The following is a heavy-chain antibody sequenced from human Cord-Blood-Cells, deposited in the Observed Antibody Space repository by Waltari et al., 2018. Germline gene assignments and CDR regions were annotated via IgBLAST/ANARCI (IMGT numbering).Heavy chain of an antibody. CDR2: IQHTGST. CDR1: GGSFLGPY. J-gene: IGHJ5*02. CDR3: ARGHVGTTSGWFDT. V-gene: IGHV4-34*01. D-gene: IGHD1-7*01. Sequence: QVQLQQWGAGLLKPSETLSLTCAVYGGSFLGPYWSWFCQPPGKGVAWIGEIQHTGSTNYNPPLKRRVTISVDTSKNQFSLKLSSVTAAGAAVYYWARGHVGTTSGWFDTWGQGTLVTVSS.